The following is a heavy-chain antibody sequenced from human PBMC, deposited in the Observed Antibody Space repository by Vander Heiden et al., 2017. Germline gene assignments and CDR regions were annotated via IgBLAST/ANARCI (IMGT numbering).Heavy chain of an antibody. CDR2: ISWNSGSI. Sequence: EVQLVESGGGLVQPGRSLRLSCAASGFTLDAYAMHGVRQAPGKGMEGVSGISWNSGSIGYADSVKGRCTISRDNAKNSLYLQMNSLRAEDTALYYCAKDIRAGGYSYGRGYYGMDVWGQGTTVTVSS. J-gene: IGHJ6*02. CDR1: GFTLDAYA. V-gene: IGHV3-9*01. CDR3: AKDIRAGGYSYGRGYYGMDV. D-gene: IGHD5-18*01.